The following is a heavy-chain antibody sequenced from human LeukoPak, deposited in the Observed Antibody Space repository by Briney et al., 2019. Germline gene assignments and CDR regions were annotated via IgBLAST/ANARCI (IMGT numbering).Heavy chain of an antibody. Sequence: SETLSLTCTVSGGSISSSSYYWGWIRQPPGKGLEWIGSIYYSGSTYYNPSLKSRVTISVDTSKNQFSLKLSSVTAADTAVYYCARGAIINYDSSGYPRNWFDPWGQGTLVTVSS. CDR3: ARGAIINYDSSGYPRNWFDP. CDR2: IYYSGST. V-gene: IGHV4-39*07. J-gene: IGHJ5*02. CDR1: GGSISSSSYY. D-gene: IGHD3-22*01.